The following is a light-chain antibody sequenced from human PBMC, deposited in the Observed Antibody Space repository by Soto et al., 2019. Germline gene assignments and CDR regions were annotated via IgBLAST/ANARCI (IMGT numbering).Light chain of an antibody. CDR2: AAS. J-gene: IGKJ2*01. V-gene: IGKV1-39*01. CDR3: QQSYNTPYT. Sequence: DIQMTQSPSSLSASVGDRVTITCRASQSVSSYLNWYQQKPGKAPNLLISAASTLQSGVPSRFSGSESGTEFTLTISSLQPEDFATYYCQQSYNTPYTFGQGTKLEIK. CDR1: QSVSSY.